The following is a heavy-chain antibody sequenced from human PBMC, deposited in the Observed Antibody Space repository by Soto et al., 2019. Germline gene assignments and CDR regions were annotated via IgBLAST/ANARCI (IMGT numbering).Heavy chain of an antibody. Sequence: PGESLKISCKGSGYSFAGYWITWVRQKPGKGLEWMGRIDPSDSQTYYSPSFRGHVTISATNSTTTVFLQWSSLRASDTAMYYCASQIYDSDTGPNFQYYFDSWGQGTPVTVSS. J-gene: IGHJ4*02. CDR2: IDPSDSQT. CDR3: ASQIYDSDTGPNFQYYFDS. CDR1: GYSFAGYW. V-gene: IGHV5-10-1*01. D-gene: IGHD3-22*01.